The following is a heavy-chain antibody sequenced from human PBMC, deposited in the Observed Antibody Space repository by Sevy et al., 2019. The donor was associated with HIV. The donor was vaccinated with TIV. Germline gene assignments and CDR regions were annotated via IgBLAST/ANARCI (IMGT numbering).Heavy chain of an antibody. CDR1: GYTFTSYG. V-gene: IGHV1-18*01. D-gene: IGHD1-26*01. J-gene: IGHJ5*02. Sequence: ASVKVSCKASGYTFTSYGISWVRQAPGQGLEWMGWISAYNGNTNYAQKLQGRATMTTDTSTSTAYMELRSLGSDDTAVYYCARDSDSGSYPNGFDPWGQGTLVTVSS. CDR3: ARDSDSGSYPNGFDP. CDR2: ISAYNGNT.